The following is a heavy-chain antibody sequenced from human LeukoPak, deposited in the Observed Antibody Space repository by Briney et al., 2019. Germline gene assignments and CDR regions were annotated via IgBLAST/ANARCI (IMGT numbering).Heavy chain of an antibody. D-gene: IGHD3-10*01. J-gene: IGHJ5*02. CDR3: TTDTGLWFGEFPDTAATWFDP. CDR2: IKSKTDGATT. CDR1: GSTFSNPC. Sequence: GGSHRLVCPAYGSTFSNPCMSCARQAPGKGREWLTRIKSKTDGATTDYAAPVKGRFTISRDDSKNTLYLQMNSLKTEDTAVYYCTTDTGLWFGEFPDTAATWFDPWGQGTLVTVSS. V-gene: IGHV3-15*01.